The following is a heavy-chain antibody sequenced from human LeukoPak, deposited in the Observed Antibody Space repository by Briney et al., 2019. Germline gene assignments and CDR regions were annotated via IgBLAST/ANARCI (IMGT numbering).Heavy chain of an antibody. J-gene: IGHJ4*02. CDR2: ISAYNGNT. Sequence: ASVKVSCKASGYTFTSYGISWVRQAPGQGLEWMGWISAYNGNTNYAQKLQGRVTMTTDTSTSTAYMELRSLRSDDTAVYYCARAGSYYYGSGSYLGFDYWGQGTLVTVSS. CDR3: ARAGSYYYGSGSYLGFDY. V-gene: IGHV1-18*01. CDR1: GYTFTSYG. D-gene: IGHD3-10*01.